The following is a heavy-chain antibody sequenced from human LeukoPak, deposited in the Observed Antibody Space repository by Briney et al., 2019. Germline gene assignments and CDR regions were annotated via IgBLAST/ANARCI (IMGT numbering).Heavy chain of an antibody. CDR3: ARANRYDLYFDY. CDR1: GGSISSYY. J-gene: IGHJ4*02. D-gene: IGHD5-12*01. Sequence: SETLSLTCAVSGGSISSYYWSWIRQPPGKGLEWIGYIYYSGSSNYNPSLKSRVIISGDTSKNQVSLKLSSVTAADTAVYYCARANRYDLYFDYWGQGTLVTVSS. V-gene: IGHV4-59*01. CDR2: IYYSGSS.